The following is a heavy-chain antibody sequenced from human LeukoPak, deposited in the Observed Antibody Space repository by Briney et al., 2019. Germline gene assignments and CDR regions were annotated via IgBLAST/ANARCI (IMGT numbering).Heavy chain of an antibody. J-gene: IGHJ4*02. V-gene: IGHV3-7*04. CDR1: GFTFSTYW. Sequence: AGGSLRLSCAASGFTFSTYWMSWLRQAPGKGLEWVAQIKEDGSEIHSVDSIRGRFTISGDNAKNSLYLQMNSLRIEDTAVYYCARDSDGTVFDYWGQGTLVTVSS. CDR2: IKEDGSEI. D-gene: IGHD2-15*01. CDR3: ARDSDGTVFDY.